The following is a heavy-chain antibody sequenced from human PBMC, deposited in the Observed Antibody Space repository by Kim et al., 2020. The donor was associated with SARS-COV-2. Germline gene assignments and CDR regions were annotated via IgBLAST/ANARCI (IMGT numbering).Heavy chain of an antibody. CDR2: IYTSGST. J-gene: IGHJ5*02. D-gene: IGHD6-13*01. V-gene: IGHV4-4*07. CDR3: ARDSLAAAGRHSWFDP. CDR1: GGSISSYY. Sequence: SETLSLTCTVSGGSISSYYWSWIRQPAGKGLEWIGRIYTSGSTNYNPSLKSRVTMSVDTSKNQFSLKLSSVTAADTAVYYCARDSLAAAGRHSWFDPWGQGTLVTVSS.